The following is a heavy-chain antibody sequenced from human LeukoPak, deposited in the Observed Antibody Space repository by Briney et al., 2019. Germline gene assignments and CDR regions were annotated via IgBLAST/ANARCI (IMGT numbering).Heavy chain of an antibody. CDR2: IDPNSGDT. Sequence: ASVKVSCKASGYTFTGYYVHWMRQAPGQGLEWMGWIDPNSGDTNYAQKFQGRVSMTRDTSISTAYMDLSGLRSDDTAVYYCARPPVYDSVKIEDYWGQGTLVTVSS. J-gene: IGHJ4*02. CDR1: GYTFTGYY. CDR3: ARPPVYDSVKIEDY. V-gene: IGHV1-2*02. D-gene: IGHD3-22*01.